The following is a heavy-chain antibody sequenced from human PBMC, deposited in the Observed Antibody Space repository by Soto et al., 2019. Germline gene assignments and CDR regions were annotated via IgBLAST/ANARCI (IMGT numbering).Heavy chain of an antibody. J-gene: IGHJ6*02. D-gene: IGHD3-3*01. V-gene: IGHV3-33*01. CDR1: GFTFSSYG. Sequence: VGSLRLSCAASGFTFSSYGMHWVRQAPGKGLEWVAVIWYDGSNKYYADSVKGRFTISRDNSKNTLYLQMNSLRAEDTAVYYCARDTHRFLEWLLSRDYYYGMDVWGQGTTVTVSS. CDR3: ARDTHRFLEWLLSRDYYYGMDV. CDR2: IWYDGSNK.